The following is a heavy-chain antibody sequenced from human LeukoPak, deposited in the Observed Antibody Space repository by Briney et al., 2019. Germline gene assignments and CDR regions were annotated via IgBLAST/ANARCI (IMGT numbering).Heavy chain of an antibody. Sequence: GGSLRLSCAASGFTFSSYAMSWVRQAPGKGLEWVSAISGSGGSTYYADSVKGRFTISRDNSKNTLYLQMNSLRAEDTAVYYCALPLLWIQLPYYFDYWGQGTLVTVSS. D-gene: IGHD5-18*01. CDR2: ISGSGGST. V-gene: IGHV3-23*01. CDR3: ALPLLWIQLPYYFDY. CDR1: GFTFSSYA. J-gene: IGHJ4*02.